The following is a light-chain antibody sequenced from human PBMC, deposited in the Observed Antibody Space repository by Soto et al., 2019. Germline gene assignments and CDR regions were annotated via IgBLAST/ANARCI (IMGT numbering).Light chain of an antibody. J-gene: IGKJ1*01. CDR2: GAS. CDR3: QQYYNWPRT. CDR1: QSVSSSY. Sequence: EIGLTQSPGTLSLSPGERATLSCRASQSVSSSYLAWYQRKPGQAPRLLTYGASTRATGIPARFSGSGSGTEFTLTISSLQPEDFAVYYCQQYYNWPRTFGQGTKVDIK. V-gene: IGKV3-15*01.